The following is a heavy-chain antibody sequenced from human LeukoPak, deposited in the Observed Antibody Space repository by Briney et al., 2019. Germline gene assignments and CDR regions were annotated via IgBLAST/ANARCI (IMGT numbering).Heavy chain of an antibody. J-gene: IGHJ4*02. CDR1: GFTLSEQY. D-gene: IGHD3-22*01. CDR2: ISSSGSTI. V-gene: IGHV3-11*01. CDR3: ARPEHYYDSMN. Sequence: PWGAPKLSRAASGFTLSEQYMNRNRQAPRKGLEGVSYISSSGSTIYYADSVKGRFTISRDNAKNSLYLQMNSLRAEDTAVYYCARPEHYYDSMNWGQGTLVTVSS.